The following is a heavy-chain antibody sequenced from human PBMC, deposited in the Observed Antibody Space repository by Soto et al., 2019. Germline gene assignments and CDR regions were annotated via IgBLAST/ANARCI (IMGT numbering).Heavy chain of an antibody. CDR1: GFTFSSYA. CDR3: AKELSITIFGVVIRGWFDP. CDR2: ISGSGGST. D-gene: IGHD3-3*01. V-gene: IGHV3-23*01. Sequence: GESLKISCAASGFTFSSYAMSWVRQAPGKGLEWVSAISGSGGSTYYADSVKGRFTISRDNSKNTLYLQMNSLRAEDTAVYYCAKELSITIFGVVIRGWFDPWGQGTLVTVSS. J-gene: IGHJ5*02.